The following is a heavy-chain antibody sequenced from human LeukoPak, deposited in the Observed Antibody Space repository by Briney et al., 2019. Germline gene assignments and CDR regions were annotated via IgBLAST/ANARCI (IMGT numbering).Heavy chain of an antibody. V-gene: IGHV3-9*03. J-gene: IGHJ2*01. D-gene: IGHD5-12*01. CDR1: GFTFDDYA. Sequence: GRSLRLSCAASGFTFDDYAMHWVRQAPGKGLEWVSGISWNSGSIGYADSVKGRFTISRDNAKNSLYLQMNSLRAEDMALYYCAKGVATLTSLDWYFDLWGRGTLVTVSS. CDR2: ISWNSGSI. CDR3: AKGVATLTSLDWYFDL.